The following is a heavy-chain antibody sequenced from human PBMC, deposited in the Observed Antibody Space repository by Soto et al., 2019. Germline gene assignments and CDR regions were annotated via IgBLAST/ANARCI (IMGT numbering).Heavy chain of an antibody. V-gene: IGHV3-48*02. CDR3: ARGPRTYSSSWYPDY. CDR2: ISSSSSTI. D-gene: IGHD6-13*01. Sequence: EVQLVESGGGLVQPGGSLRLSCAASGFTFSSYSMNWVRQAPGKGLEWVSYISSSSSTIYYADSVKGRFTISRDNAKNSRYLQMNSLRDDDTAVYYCARGPRTYSSSWYPDYWGQGTLVTVSS. CDR1: GFTFSSYS. J-gene: IGHJ4*02.